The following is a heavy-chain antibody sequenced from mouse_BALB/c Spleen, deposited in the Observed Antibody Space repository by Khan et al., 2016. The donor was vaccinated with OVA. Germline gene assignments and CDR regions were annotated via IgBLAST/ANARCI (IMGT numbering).Heavy chain of an antibody. CDR2: ISSGSSTI. J-gene: IGHJ2*01. Sequence: EVQLQESGGGLVQPGGSRKLSCAASGFTFSNFGMHWVRQAPEKGLEWVAFISSGSSTIYYADTVKGRFTISRDNPKNTLFLQMTSLRSEDTAMYYCARDYYVNFDYWDQGTTLTVSS. D-gene: IGHD1-1*01. CDR3: ARDYYVNFDY. CDR1: GFTFSNFG. V-gene: IGHV5-17*02.